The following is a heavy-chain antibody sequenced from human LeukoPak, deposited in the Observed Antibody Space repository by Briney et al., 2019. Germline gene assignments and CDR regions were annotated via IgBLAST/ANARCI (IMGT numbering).Heavy chain of an antibody. Sequence: SVKVSCKASGDTFSSYDIRWVRQAPGQGLEWMGRINPIFGNANYAQKFQGRVTITADESTSTAYMELSSLRSEDTAVYYCARAYICAVRYYYGLDVWGPGATVTASS. CDR1: GDTFSSYD. CDR3: ARAYICAVRYYYGLDV. CDR2: INPIFGNA. V-gene: IGHV1-69*13. J-gene: IGHJ6*02. D-gene: IGHD1-14*01.